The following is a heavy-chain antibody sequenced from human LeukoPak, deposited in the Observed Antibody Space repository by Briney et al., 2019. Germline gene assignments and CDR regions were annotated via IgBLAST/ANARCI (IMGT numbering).Heavy chain of an antibody. CDR3: AKSSLGFYYFHMDV. CDR2: ISGSGGNT. Sequence: GGSLRLSCAPSGFTFSSYAMSWVRQGPGKGLEWVSTISGSGGNTYYADSVKGRFTISRDNSKNTLYLQMNSLRAEDTAVYYCAKSSLGFYYFHMDVWGKGTTVTVSS. D-gene: IGHD3-16*01. J-gene: IGHJ6*03. V-gene: IGHV3-23*01. CDR1: GFTFSSYA.